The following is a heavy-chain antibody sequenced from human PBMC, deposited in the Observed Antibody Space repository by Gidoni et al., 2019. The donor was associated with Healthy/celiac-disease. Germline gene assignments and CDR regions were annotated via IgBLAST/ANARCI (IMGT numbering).Heavy chain of an antibody. CDR2: IKQDGSEK. D-gene: IGHD2-8*01. V-gene: IGHV3-7*01. J-gene: IGHJ4*02. CDR1: GFTFSSDW. CDR3: ARALGVAFDY. Sequence: EVQLVESGGGLVKPGGSLRRACAASGFTFSSDWMSWVRQAPGKCLEWVANIKQDGSEKYYVDSVKGRFTISSDNAKNSLYLQMNSLRAEDTAVYYCARALGVAFDYWGQGTLVTVSS.